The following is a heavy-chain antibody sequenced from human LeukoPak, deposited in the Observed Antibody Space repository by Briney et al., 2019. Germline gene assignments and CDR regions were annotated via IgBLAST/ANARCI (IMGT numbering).Heavy chain of an antibody. V-gene: IGHV3-7*02. CDR1: GFTFDSFW. J-gene: IGHJ4*02. CDR3: ARTSYDTGGYFED. Sequence: GESLRLSCAASGFTFDSFWMHWVRQAPGKGLEWVADIKQDGSEEYYVDSVKGRFTISRDNAKNTLYLQMNSLGAEDTAVYYCARTSYDTGGYFEDWGQGTLVTVSS. D-gene: IGHD3-22*01. CDR2: IKQDGSEE.